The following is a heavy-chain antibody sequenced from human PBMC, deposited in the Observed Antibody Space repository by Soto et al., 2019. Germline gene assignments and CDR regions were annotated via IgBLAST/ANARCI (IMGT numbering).Heavy chain of an antibody. CDR3: ARLDQLQPSNAMDV. CDR2: IDPSDSYI. Sequence: GESLKISCKASGYSFTHYWISWVCQVPGKGLEWMGKIDPSDSYIDYSPSFQGHVTMSVDKSTTTAYLQWGSLKASDSAFYYCARLDQLQPSNAMDVWGQGTTVTVSS. CDR1: GYSFTHYW. V-gene: IGHV5-10-1*01. D-gene: IGHD1-1*01. J-gene: IGHJ6*02.